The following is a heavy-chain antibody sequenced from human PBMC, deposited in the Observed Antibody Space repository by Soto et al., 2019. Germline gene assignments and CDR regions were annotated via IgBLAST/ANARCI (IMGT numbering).Heavy chain of an antibody. V-gene: IGHV3-48*02. CDR2: ITSSSTTI. Sequence: GSLRLSCAASGLTFSTYSMNWVRQAPGKGLEWISYITSSSTTIYYADSVKGRFTISRDNAKNSLYLQMNSLRDEDTAVYYCARDNGLAGSFDPWGQGTLVTVSS. D-gene: IGHD6-13*01. CDR1: GLTFSTYS. J-gene: IGHJ5*02. CDR3: ARDNGLAGSFDP.